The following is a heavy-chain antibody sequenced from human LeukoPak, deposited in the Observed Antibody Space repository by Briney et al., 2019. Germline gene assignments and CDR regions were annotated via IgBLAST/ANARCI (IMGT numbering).Heavy chain of an antibody. V-gene: IGHV3-11*01. Sequence: GGSLRLSCAASGLTFSDYYMSRIRQAPGKGLEWVSYISSSGSTIYYADSVKGRFTISRDNAKNSLYLQMNSLRAEDTAVYYCARYKRLDYSGSYFDYWGQGTLVTVSS. CDR1: GLTFSDYY. CDR3: ARYKRLDYSGSYFDY. CDR2: ISSSGSTI. D-gene: IGHD1-26*01. J-gene: IGHJ4*02.